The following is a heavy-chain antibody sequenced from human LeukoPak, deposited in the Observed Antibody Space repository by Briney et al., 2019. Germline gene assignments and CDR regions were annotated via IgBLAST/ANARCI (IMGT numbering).Heavy chain of an antibody. D-gene: IGHD5-12*01. Sequence: ASVKVSCKASGYTFTGYYMHWVRQAPGQGREWMGWINPNSGGTNYAQKFQGRVTMTRDTASSTAYMELSRLRSDDTAVYYCARVPSGYSGYDPNWFDPWGQGTLVTVSS. CDR1: GYTFTGYY. J-gene: IGHJ5*02. V-gene: IGHV1-2*02. CDR2: INPNSGGT. CDR3: ARVPSGYSGYDPNWFDP.